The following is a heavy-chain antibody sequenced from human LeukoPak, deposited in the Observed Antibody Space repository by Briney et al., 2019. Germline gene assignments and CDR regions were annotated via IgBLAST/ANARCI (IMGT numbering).Heavy chain of an antibody. D-gene: IGHD5-12*01. CDR2: ISWNSGSM. V-gene: IGHV3-9*01. Sequence: PGRSLRLSCAASGFTFDDYAMHWVRQAPGKGLEWVSGISWNSGSMGYADSVKGRFTISRDNAKNSLYLQMNSLRAEDTALYYCAKDSIHSGYDHFDYWGQGTLVTVSS. J-gene: IGHJ4*02. CDR1: GFTFDDYA. CDR3: AKDSIHSGYDHFDY.